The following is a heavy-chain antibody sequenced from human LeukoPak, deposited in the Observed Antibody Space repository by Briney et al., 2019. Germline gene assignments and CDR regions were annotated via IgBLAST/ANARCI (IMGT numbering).Heavy chain of an antibody. J-gene: IGHJ4*02. D-gene: IGHD3-16*02. CDR3: ARLRAAGASVGGSYRQIDY. V-gene: IGHV4-59*08. Sequence: SETLSLTCTVSGGSISSYYWSWIRQPPGKGLEWIGYIYYSGSTNYNPSLKSRVTISVDTSKNQFSLKLSSVTAADTAVYYCARLRAAGASVGGSYRQIDYWGQGTLVTVSS. CDR1: GGSISSYY. CDR2: IYYSGST.